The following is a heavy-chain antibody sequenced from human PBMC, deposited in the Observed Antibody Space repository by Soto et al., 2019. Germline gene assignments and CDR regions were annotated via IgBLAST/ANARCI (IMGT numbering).Heavy chain of an antibody. J-gene: IGHJ6*02. D-gene: IGHD1-7*01. V-gene: IGHV3-74*01. CDR1: GFTFSDYW. CDR3: ARGAINYDHHAF. Sequence: PGGSLRLSCAASGFTFSDYWMHWVRQAPGKGLEWVSRIKRDGSTTNYADSVEGRFTISRDNAKNTLYLEMNSLRVEDTADYYCARGAINYDHHAFCAQGTTVTVSS. CDR2: IKRDGSTT.